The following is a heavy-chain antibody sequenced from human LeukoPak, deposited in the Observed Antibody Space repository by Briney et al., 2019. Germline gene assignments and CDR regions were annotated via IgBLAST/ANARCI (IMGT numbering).Heavy chain of an antibody. CDR1: GGSFSGYY. CDR3: ARDGADSGVYYYYYMDV. J-gene: IGHJ6*03. V-gene: IGHV4-34*01. CDR2: IYHSGST. Sequence: PSETLSLTCAVYGGSFSGYYWSWVRQPPGKGLEWIGEIYHSGSTNYNPSLKSRVTISVDKSKNQFSLKLSSVTAADTAVYYCARDGADSGVYYYYYMDVWGKGTTVTVSS. D-gene: IGHD4/OR15-4a*01.